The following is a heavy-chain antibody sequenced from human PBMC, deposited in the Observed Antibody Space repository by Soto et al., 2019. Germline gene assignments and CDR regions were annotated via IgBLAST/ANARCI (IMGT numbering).Heavy chain of an antibody. Sequence: APVKVSRKASGYTFTSYYMQSVRQAPGQGLEWMGWINPNSGGTNYAQKFQGRVTMTRDTSISTACMELSRLRSDDTAVYYCARVHYDSVPADYWGQGTQVTVSS. D-gene: IGHD3-22*01. CDR1: GYTFTSYY. J-gene: IGHJ4*02. CDR3: ARVHYDSVPADY. CDR2: INPNSGGT. V-gene: IGHV1-2*02.